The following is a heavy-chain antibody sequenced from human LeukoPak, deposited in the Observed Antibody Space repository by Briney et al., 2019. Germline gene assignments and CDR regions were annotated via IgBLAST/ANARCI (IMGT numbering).Heavy chain of an antibody. Sequence: PGESLKISCRGSGNTFTTYWIAWVRQMPGKGLEWMGIIYPGDSDTRYGPSFQGQVTISADKSIRTAYLQWSSLKASDTAMYYCARLRSGWDFDYWGQGSLVTVSS. V-gene: IGHV5-51*01. CDR3: ARLRSGWDFDY. D-gene: IGHD6-19*01. CDR1: GNTFTTYW. CDR2: IYPGDSDT. J-gene: IGHJ4*02.